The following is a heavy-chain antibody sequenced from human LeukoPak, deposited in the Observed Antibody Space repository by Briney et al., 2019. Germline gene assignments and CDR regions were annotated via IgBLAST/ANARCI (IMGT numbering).Heavy chain of an antibody. CDR2: IKQDGSEK. CDR3: AREGKDCSRTSCYLYAHFDY. D-gene: IGHD2-2*01. J-gene: IGHJ4*02. V-gene: IGHV3-7*01. Sequence: GGSLRLSCAASGFTFSGYWMSWVRQAPGKGLEWLANIKQDGSEKYYVDSVKGRFTIFRDNAKKSLYLQMNSLRAEDTAVYYCAREGKDCSRTSCYLYAHFDYRGQGTLVTVSS. CDR1: GFTFSGYW.